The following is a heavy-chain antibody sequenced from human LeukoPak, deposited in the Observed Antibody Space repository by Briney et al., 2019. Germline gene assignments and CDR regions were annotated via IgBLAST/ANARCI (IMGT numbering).Heavy chain of an antibody. J-gene: IGHJ4*02. CDR2: IYYSGST. Sequence: SETLSLTCTVSGGSISSYYWSWIRQPPGKGLEWIGYIYYSGSTNYNPSLKSRVTISVDTSKNQFSLKLSSVTAADTAVYYCARAAQVPYYCGSGSPFDYWGQGTLVTVSS. V-gene: IGHV4-59*01. D-gene: IGHD3-10*01. CDR3: ARAAQVPYYCGSGSPFDY. CDR1: GGSISSYY.